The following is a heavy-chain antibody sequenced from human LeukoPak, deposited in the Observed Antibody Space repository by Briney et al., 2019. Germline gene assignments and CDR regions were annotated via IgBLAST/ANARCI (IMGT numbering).Heavy chain of an antibody. V-gene: IGHV3-53*01. J-gene: IGHJ5*02. Sequence: RTGGSLRLSCAASGFTVSSNYMSWVRQAPGKGLEWVSVIYSGGSTYYADSVKGGFTISRDNSKNTLYLQINSLTAEDTAVYYCARDGYYYGSEGFAPWGQGTLVTASS. CDR2: IYSGGST. CDR3: ARDGYYYGSEGFAP. D-gene: IGHD3-10*01. CDR1: GFTVSSNY.